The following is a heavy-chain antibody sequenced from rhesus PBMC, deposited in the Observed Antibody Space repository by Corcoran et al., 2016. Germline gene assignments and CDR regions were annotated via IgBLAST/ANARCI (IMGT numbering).Heavy chain of an antibody. D-gene: IGHD6-19*01. V-gene: IGHV3S18*01. CDR2: ITYTGGST. J-gene: IGHJ4*01. CDR1: GFSFSDYY. CDR3: ARDMYSSRKGYFDY. Sequence: EVQLVESGGGLAKPGGSLRLSCAASGFSFSDYYMYWVRQAPGKGLKWVSGITYTGGSTYYAGSVKGRFTISRENAKNTLYLQMDSLRAEDTAVYYCARDMYSSRKGYFDYWGQGVLVTVSS.